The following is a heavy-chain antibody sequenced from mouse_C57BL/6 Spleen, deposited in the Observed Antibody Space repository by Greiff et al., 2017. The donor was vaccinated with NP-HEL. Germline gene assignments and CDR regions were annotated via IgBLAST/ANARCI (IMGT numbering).Heavy chain of an antibody. CDR1: GFNIKDYY. V-gene: IGHV14-1*01. CDR2: IDPEDGDT. CDR3: TTRDGYFLFAY. D-gene: IGHD2-3*01. J-gene: IGHJ3*01. Sequence: VQLQQSGAELVRPGASVKLSCTASGFNIKDYYMHWVKQRPEQGLEWIGRIDPEDGDTEYDPKFQGKATMTADTSSTTAYLQRSSLTSEDTAVYYCTTRDGYFLFAYWGQGTLVTVSA.